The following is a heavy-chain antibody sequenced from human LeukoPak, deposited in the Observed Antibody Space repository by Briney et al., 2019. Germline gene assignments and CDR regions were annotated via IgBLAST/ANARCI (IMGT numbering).Heavy chain of an antibody. V-gene: IGHV3-11*01. CDR3: ARGSVVAANFDF. J-gene: IGHJ4*02. CDR1: GFTFSDYY. CDR2: ITISGSST. Sequence: GGSLRLSGAASGFTFSDYYMSWIRQAPGKGLEWVSSITISGSSTYNADSVKGRFTISRDNAKNSLYLQMNSLRAEDTAVYYCARGSVVAANFDFWGQGTLVTVSS. D-gene: IGHD2-15*01.